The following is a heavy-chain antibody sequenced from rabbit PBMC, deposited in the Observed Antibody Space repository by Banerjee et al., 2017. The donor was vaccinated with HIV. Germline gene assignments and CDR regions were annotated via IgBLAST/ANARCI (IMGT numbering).Heavy chain of an antibody. J-gene: IGHJ4*01. CDR2: IVAGSSGST. CDR3: VREISGTGYAGYGYAPYYFNL. D-gene: IGHD6-1*01. CDR1: GFSFSSSYY. V-gene: IGHV1S40*01. Sequence: QSLEESGGDLVKPGASLTLTCTASGFSFSSSYYMCWVRQAPGKGLEWIACIVAGSSGSTYYASWVNGRFTISSHNAQNTLYLQLNSLTAADTATYFCVREISGTGYAGYGYAPYYFNLWGPGTLVTVS.